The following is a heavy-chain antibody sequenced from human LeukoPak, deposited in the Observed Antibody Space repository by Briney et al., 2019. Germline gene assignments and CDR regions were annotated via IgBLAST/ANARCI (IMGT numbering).Heavy chain of an antibody. J-gene: IGHJ6*03. V-gene: IGHV1-18*01. CDR2: ISTGNGNT. D-gene: IGHD5-12*01. CDR3: ARDTGGYDPRHLYYYMDV. Sequence: ASVKVSCKASGDTFIRYGISWVRQAPGQGLEWMGWISTGNGNTNYGQKFQGRVTITADESTSTAYMELSSLRSEDTAVYYCARDTGGYDPRHLYYYMDVWGKGTTVTISS. CDR1: GDTFIRYG.